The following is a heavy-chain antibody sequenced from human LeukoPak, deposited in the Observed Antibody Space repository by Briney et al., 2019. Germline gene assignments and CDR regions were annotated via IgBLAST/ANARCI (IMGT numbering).Heavy chain of an antibody. CDR3: ASRTDCTSTNCPSAFDL. V-gene: IGHV3-64*02. J-gene: IGHJ3*01. CDR2: ISHNGLST. CDR1: GFTFSRYV. Sequence: GGSLRLSCAVSGFTFSRYVMHWVRQAPGKGLEYVSAISHNGLSTYYVDSVKGRFTISRDNSKNMLYLHMGSLRVEDLAVYYYASRTDCTSTNCPSAFDLWGQGTMVIVSS. D-gene: IGHD2-2*01.